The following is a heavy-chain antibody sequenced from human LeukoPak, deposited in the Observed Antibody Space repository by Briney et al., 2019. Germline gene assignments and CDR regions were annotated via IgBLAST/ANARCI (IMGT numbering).Heavy chain of an antibody. J-gene: IGHJ5*02. CDR1: GYTFTAYY. V-gene: IGHV1-46*01. CDR3: ARDREGNYRGYNWFDP. CDR2: INPSGGST. D-gene: IGHD4-11*01. Sequence: ASVKVSCKASGYTFTAYYIHWVRQAPGQGLEWMGIINPSGGSTTYAQNFQGRVTMTRDTSTSAVYMELSSLRSEDTAVYYCARDREGNYRGYNWFDPWGQGTLVTVSS.